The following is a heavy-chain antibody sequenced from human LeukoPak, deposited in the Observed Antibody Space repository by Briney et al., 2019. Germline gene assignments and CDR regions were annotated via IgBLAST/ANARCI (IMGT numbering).Heavy chain of an antibody. CDR3: ARGWDYYDSSGYQARVDAFDI. D-gene: IGHD3-22*01. Sequence: SETLSLTCTVSGGSISSYYWSWIRQPAGKGLEWIGRIYTSGSTNYNPSLKSRVTISVDTSKNQFSLKLSSVTAADTAVYYCARGWDYYDSSGYQARVDAFDIWGQGTMVTVSS. V-gene: IGHV4-4*07. CDR1: GGSISSYY. J-gene: IGHJ3*02. CDR2: IYTSGST.